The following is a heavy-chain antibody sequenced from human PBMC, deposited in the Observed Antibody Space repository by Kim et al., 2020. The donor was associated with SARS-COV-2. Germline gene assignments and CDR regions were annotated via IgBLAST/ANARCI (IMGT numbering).Heavy chain of an antibody. CDR3: ARDLKRETHYYYGMDV. J-gene: IGHJ6*02. V-gene: IGHV1-3*01. CDR1: GYTFTSYA. CDR2: INAGNGNT. D-gene: IGHD1-26*01. Sequence: ASVKVSCKASGYTFTSYAMHWVRQAPGQRLEWMGWINAGNGNTKYSQKFQGRVTITRDTSESTAYMELSSLRSEDTAVYYCARDLKRETHYYYGMDVWGQGTTVTVSS.